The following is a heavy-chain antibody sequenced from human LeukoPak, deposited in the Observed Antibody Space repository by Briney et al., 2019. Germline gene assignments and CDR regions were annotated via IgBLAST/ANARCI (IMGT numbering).Heavy chain of an antibody. CDR2: ISYDGSNK. V-gene: IGHV3-30*04. CDR1: GFTFSSYA. CDR3: ASPPKNDY. J-gene: IGHJ4*02. Sequence: GRSLRLSCAASGFTFSSYAMHWVRQAPGKGQEWVAVISYDGSNKYYADSVKGRFTISRDNSKNTLYLQMNSLRAEDTAVYYCASPPKNDYWGQGTLVTVSS.